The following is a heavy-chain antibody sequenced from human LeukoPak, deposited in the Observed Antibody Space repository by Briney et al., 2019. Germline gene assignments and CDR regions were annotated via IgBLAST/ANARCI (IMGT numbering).Heavy chain of an antibody. CDR2: IKQDGSEK. CDR1: GFTFSSYW. Sequence: GVSLRLSCAASGFTFSSYWMSWVRQAPGKGLEWVANIKQDGSEKYYVDSVKGRFTISRDNAKNSLYLQMNSLRAEDTAVYYCARDEGLWFKIAGYFDYWGQGTLVTVSS. CDR3: ARDEGLWFKIAGYFDY. J-gene: IGHJ4*02. D-gene: IGHD3-10*01. V-gene: IGHV3-7*01.